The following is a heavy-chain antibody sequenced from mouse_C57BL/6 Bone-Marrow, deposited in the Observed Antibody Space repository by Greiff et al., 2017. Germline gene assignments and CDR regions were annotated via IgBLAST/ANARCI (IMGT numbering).Heavy chain of an antibody. J-gene: IGHJ2*01. CDR3: ARDYYGISWYFDY. Sequence: VQLQQSGPELVKPGASVKISCKASGYTFTDYYMNWVKQSHGKSLEWIGDINPNNGGTSYNQKLKGKATLTVDKSSSTAYMELRSLTSEDSAVYYCARDYYGISWYFDYWGQGTILTVSS. CDR1: GYTFTDYY. CDR2: INPNNGGT. D-gene: IGHD1-1*01. V-gene: IGHV1-26*01.